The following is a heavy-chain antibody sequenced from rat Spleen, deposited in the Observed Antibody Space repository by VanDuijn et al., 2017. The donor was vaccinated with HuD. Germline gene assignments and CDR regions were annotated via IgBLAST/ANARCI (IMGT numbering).Heavy chain of an antibody. CDR3: TRDSSYILDY. J-gene: IGHJ2*01. V-gene: IGHV2S30*01. D-gene: IGHD1-2*01. CDR2: MRYDGDT. Sequence: QVQLKESGPGLVQPSQTLSLTCTVSGFSLTGNNVHWVRQPPGKGLEWMGRMRYDGDTYYNSALKSRLSISRDTSKNQVFLKMNSLQTDDTAIYYCTRDSSYILDYWGQGVMVTVSS. CDR1: GFSLTGNN.